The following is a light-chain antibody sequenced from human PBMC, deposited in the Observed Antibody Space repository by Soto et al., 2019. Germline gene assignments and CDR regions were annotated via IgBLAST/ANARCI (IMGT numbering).Light chain of an antibody. V-gene: IGKV3-20*01. CDR3: QLYGRSPQ. CDR2: ATS. Sequence: EIVLTQSPGSLSLSPGERVTLSCRASQSINSAHLAWYQQRPGQAPRLLIYATSRRATVTPDRFSGSGAGTDFILTSSGLEPEDFAVYYCQLYGRSPQFGQGTKLEIK. J-gene: IGKJ2*01. CDR1: QSINSAH.